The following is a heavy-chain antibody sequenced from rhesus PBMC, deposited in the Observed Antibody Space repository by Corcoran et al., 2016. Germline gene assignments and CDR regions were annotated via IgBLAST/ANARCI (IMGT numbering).Heavy chain of an antibody. CDR1: GGSISGYYL. CDR3: AGGRSGSFDY. V-gene: IGHV4-106*01. J-gene: IGHJ4*01. Sequence: QVQLQESGPGVVKPSETLSLTCAVSGGSISGYYLWSWIRQPPGKGLEWIGYIYGGSGGPIDNPSLKSRVIISIDPSKNQCSLKLSSVTAADTAVYYCAGGRSGSFDYGGQGVLVTVSS. CDR2: IYGGSGGP. D-gene: IGHD6-25*01.